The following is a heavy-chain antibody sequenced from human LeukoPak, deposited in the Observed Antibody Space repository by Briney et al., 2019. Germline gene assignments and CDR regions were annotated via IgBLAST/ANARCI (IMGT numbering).Heavy chain of an antibody. D-gene: IGHD2-2*01. J-gene: IGHJ4*02. V-gene: IGHV3-11*01. CDR1: GFTFSDYY. Sequence: GGSLRLSCEASGFTFSDYYMSWIRQAPGKGLEWVSYISSSGSTIYYADSVKGRFTISRDNAKNSLYLQMNSLRAEDTAVYYCARHYCSSTSCWFDYWGQGTLVTVSS. CDR2: ISSSGSTI. CDR3: ARHYCSSTSCWFDY.